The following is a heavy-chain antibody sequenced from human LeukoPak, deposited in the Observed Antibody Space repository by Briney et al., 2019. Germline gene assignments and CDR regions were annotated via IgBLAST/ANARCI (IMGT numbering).Heavy chain of an antibody. CDR2: INHSGST. J-gene: IGHJ4*02. Sequence: SETLSLTCAVYGGSFSGYYWSWIRQPPGKGLEWIGEINHSGSTNYNPSLKSRVTISVDTSKNQFSLKLSSVTAADTAVYYCASLRRPRGKQWLVTSGDYWGQGTLVTVSS. CDR1: GGSFSGYY. CDR3: ASLRRPRGKQWLVTSGDY. D-gene: IGHD6-19*01. V-gene: IGHV4-34*01.